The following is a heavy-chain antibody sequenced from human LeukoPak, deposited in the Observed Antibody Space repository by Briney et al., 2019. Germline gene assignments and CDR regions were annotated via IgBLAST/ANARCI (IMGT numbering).Heavy chain of an antibody. CDR3: ARTLWFGELSPFLFDY. D-gene: IGHD3-10*01. J-gene: IGHJ4*02. V-gene: IGHV3-30-3*01. Sequence: GGSLRLSCAASGFTFSSYAMHWVRQAPGKGLEGVAVISYDGSNKYYADSVKGRFTISRDNSKNTLYLQMNSLRAEDTAVYYCARTLWFGELSPFLFDYWGQGTLVTVSS. CDR2: ISYDGSNK. CDR1: GFTFSSYA.